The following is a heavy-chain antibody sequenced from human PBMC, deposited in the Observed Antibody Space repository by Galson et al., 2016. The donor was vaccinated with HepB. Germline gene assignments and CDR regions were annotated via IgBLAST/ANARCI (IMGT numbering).Heavy chain of an antibody. D-gene: IGHD3-22*01. Sequence: SLRLSCAASGFTFSSYAMNWVRQAPGKGLEWVSTISGPTGSTYYADSVKGRFTISSDNSKNTLYLQMNSLRDEDTAVYYCAKMHYPYYSDITAYYGDYWGQGTLVTVSS. V-gene: IGHV3-23*01. CDR3: AKMHYPYYSDITAYYGDY. J-gene: IGHJ4*02. CDR2: ISGPTGST. CDR1: GFTFSSYA.